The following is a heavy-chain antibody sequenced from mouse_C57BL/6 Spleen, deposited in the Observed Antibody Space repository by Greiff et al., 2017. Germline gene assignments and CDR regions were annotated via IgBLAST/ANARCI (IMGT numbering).Heavy chain of an antibody. CDR1: GFTFSDYG. V-gene: IGHV5-17*01. Sequence: EVKLVESGGGLVKPGGSLKLSCAASGFTFSDYGMHWVRQAPEKGLEWVAYISSGSSTIYYADTVKGRFTISRDNAKNTLFLQMTRLRSEDTAMYYCAKGYITGFDYWGQGTTLTVSS. CDR2: ISSGSSTI. D-gene: IGHD1-1*01. CDR3: AKGYITGFDY. J-gene: IGHJ2*01.